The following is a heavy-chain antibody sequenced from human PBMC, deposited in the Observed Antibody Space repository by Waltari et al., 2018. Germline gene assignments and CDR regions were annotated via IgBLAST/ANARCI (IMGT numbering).Heavy chain of an antibody. Sequence: QVQLQESGPGLVKPSETLSLTCAVSGYSISSGYYWGWLRQPTGKGLAWLGSIYHSGSTYYNPSLKSRVTISVDTSKNQFSLKLSSVTAADTAVYYCARETSYDILTGYYRPHYMDVWGKGTTVTVSS. D-gene: IGHD3-9*01. CDR1: GYSISSGYY. J-gene: IGHJ6*03. CDR2: IYHSGST. CDR3: ARETSYDILTGYYRPHYMDV. V-gene: IGHV4-38-2*01.